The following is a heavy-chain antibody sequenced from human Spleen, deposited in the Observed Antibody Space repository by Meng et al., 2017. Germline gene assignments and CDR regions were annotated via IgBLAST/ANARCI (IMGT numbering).Heavy chain of an antibody. CDR2: IYPDDSST. Sequence: GESLKISCKASGYSFTNYWIGWVRQMPGKGLEWMGIIYPDDSSTRYSPSFQGQVTMSADRSTSTAYLQLRSLKASDNAMYYCARHVDSISGWDYWGQGTLVTVSS. CDR1: GYSFTNYW. D-gene: IGHD6-19*01. J-gene: IGHJ4*02. CDR3: ARHVDSISGWDY. V-gene: IGHV5-51*01.